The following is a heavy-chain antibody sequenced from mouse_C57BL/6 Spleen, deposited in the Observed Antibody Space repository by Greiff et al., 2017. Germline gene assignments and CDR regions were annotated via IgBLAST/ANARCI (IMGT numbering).Heavy chain of an antibody. D-gene: IGHD2-4*01. CDR2: IYPGDGDT. V-gene: IGHV1-82*01. J-gene: IGHJ2*01. CDR3: ARWGYYDYDGDY. CDR1: GYAFSSSW. Sequence: QVQLQQSGPELVKPGASVKISCKASGYAFSSSWMNWVKQRPGKGLEWIGRIYPGDGDTNYNGKFKGKATLTADKSSSTAYMQLSSLTSEDSAVYFCARWGYYDYDGDYWGQGTTLTVSS.